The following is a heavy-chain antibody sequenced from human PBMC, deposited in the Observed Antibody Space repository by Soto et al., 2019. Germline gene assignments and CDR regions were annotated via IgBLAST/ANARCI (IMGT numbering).Heavy chain of an antibody. D-gene: IGHD3-3*01. V-gene: IGHV4-34*01. J-gene: IGHJ3*02. CDR3: ARRQGIFGVVIIGGRAFDI. CDR2: INHSGST. Sequence: QVQLQQWGAGLLKPSETLSLTCAVYGGSFSGYYWSWIRQPPGKGLEWIGEINHSGSTNYNPSLKGRVTISVDTSKNQFSLKLSSVTAADTAVYYCARRQGIFGVVIIGGRAFDIWGQGTMVTVSS. CDR1: GGSFSGYY.